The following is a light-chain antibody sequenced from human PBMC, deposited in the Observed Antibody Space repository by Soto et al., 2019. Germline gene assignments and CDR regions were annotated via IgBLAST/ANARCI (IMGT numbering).Light chain of an antibody. CDR2: DAS. J-gene: IGKJ1*01. CDR3: QQYNSYRT. Sequence: DIQMTQSPSTLSASVGDRVTITCRASQSISSWLAWYRQKPGKAPKLLIYDASSLESGVPSRFSGSGSGTEFTLTISSLQPDDFATYYCQQYNSYRTFGQGTKV. CDR1: QSISSW. V-gene: IGKV1-5*01.